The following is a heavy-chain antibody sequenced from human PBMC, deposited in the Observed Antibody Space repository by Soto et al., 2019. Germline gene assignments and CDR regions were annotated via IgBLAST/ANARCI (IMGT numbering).Heavy chain of an antibody. D-gene: IGHD1-26*01. Sequence: SETLSLTCTVSGGSISSYYWSWIRQPPGKGLEWIGYIYYSGSTNYNPSLKSRVTLSVDTSKNHFSLKLSSVTAADTAVYYCARGGGSPDYWGQGTLVTVSS. J-gene: IGHJ4*02. CDR2: IYYSGST. CDR3: ARGGGSPDY. CDR1: GGSISSYY. V-gene: IGHV4-59*08.